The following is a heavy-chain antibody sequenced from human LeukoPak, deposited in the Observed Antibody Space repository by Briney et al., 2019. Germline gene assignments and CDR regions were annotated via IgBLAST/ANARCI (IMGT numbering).Heavy chain of an antibody. J-gene: IGHJ5*02. CDR1: GGSFSGYY. Sequence: SETLSLTCAVYGGSFSGYYWSWIRQPPGKGLEWIGEINHSGSTNYNPSLKSRVTISVDTSKNQFSLKLSSVTAADTAVYYCARDVRMFDPWGQGTLVTVSS. CDR3: ARDVRMFDP. CDR2: INHSGST. V-gene: IGHV4-34*01. D-gene: IGHD2-15*01.